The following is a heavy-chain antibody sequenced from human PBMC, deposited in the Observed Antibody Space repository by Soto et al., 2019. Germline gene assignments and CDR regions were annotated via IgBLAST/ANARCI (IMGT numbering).Heavy chain of an antibody. D-gene: IGHD6-13*01. CDR1: GFTFSSYW. V-gene: IGHV3-74*02. J-gene: IGHJ6*02. Sequence: EVQLVESGGGLVKPGGSLRLSCAASGFTFSSYWMHWVRQAPGKGLVWVSRINSDARSTTYADSVKGRFTISRDNAKNTLYLQMSSLRAEDTAVYYCVGGYSSSWGMDVWGQGTTVTVSS. CDR3: VGGYSSSWGMDV. CDR2: INSDARST.